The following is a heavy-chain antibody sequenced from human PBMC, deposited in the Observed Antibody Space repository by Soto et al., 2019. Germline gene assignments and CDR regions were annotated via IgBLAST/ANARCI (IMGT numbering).Heavy chain of an antibody. V-gene: IGHV3-30*03. CDR1: GFTFSSYG. D-gene: IGHD2-2*03. CDR3: LGYCSSTSCYGQDY. J-gene: IGHJ4*02. CDR2: ISYDGSNK. Sequence: QVQRVESGGGVVQPGRSLRLSCAASGFTFSSYGMHWVRQAPGKGLEWVAFISYDGSNKYYADSVKGRFTISRDNSKNTLYLQMNSLRAEDTAVYYCLGYCSSTSCYGQDYWGQGTLVTVSS.